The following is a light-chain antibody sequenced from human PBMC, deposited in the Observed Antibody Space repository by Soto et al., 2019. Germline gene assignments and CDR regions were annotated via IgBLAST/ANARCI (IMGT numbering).Light chain of an antibody. Sequence: EIVLTQSPGTLSLSPGERATLSCRASQSVSSSYLAWYQQKPGQAPRLLIYGASSRAPGIPDRFSGSGSGTDFTLTISRLEPDDFAVYYCQQYGSSFGGGTKVEIK. CDR1: QSVSSSY. V-gene: IGKV3-20*01. J-gene: IGKJ4*02. CDR3: QQYGSS. CDR2: GAS.